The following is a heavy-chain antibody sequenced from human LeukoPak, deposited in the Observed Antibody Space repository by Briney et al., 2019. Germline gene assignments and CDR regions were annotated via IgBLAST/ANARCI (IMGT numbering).Heavy chain of an antibody. CDR1: GGSISSGGYY. J-gene: IGHJ5*02. Sequence: SQTLPLTCTVSGGSISSGGYYWSWIRQHPGKGLEWIGYIYYSGSTYYNPSLKSRVTISVDTSKNQFSLKLSSVTAADTAVYYCAREEPCSGGSCYGNWFDPWGQGTLVTVSS. D-gene: IGHD2-15*01. CDR3: AREEPCSGGSCYGNWFDP. V-gene: IGHV4-31*03. CDR2: IYYSGST.